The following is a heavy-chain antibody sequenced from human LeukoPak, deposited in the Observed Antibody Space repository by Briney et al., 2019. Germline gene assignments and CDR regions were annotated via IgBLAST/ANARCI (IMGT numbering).Heavy chain of an antibody. CDR2: ICSSGST. CDR1: GGSISSGDYY. CDR3: ARDRASDGSDQLDP. J-gene: IGHJ5*02. V-gene: IGHV4-61*03. Sequence: PSETLSLTCTVSGGSISSGDYYWSWIRQPPGKGLEWIGRICSSGSTIYNPSLKSRVTMSLDMSNNHFSLELTSVTAADTAVYYCARDRASDGSDQLDPWGQGTLVTVSS. D-gene: IGHD3-10*01.